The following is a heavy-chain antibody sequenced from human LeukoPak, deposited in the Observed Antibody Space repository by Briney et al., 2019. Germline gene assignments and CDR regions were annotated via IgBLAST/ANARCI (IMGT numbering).Heavy chain of an antibody. Sequence: GGSLRLSCAASGFTFSSYEMNRVRQAPGKGLEWVSYISSSGSTIYYADSVKGRFTISRDNAKNSLYLQMNSLRAEDTAVYYCARGYGDYRRYYYYGMDVWGKGTTVTVSS. CDR3: ARGYGDYRRYYYYGMDV. V-gene: IGHV3-48*03. D-gene: IGHD4-17*01. J-gene: IGHJ6*04. CDR1: GFTFSSYE. CDR2: ISSSGSTI.